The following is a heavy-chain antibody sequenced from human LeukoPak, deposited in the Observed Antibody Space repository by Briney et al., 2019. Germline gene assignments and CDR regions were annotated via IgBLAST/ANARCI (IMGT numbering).Heavy chain of an antibody. D-gene: IGHD5-24*01. V-gene: IGHV1-2*02. CDR2: IKANSGDT. J-gene: IGHJ4*02. Sequence: GASVTVSCKASGYIFTAYYLHWVRQAPGQKPEWMGWIKANSGDTNYAQKFQGRVTMTRDTSISTVYMGLSGLTADDTAVYYCTRVGDDYPYWGQGTLVTVSS. CDR3: TRVGDDYPY. CDR1: GYIFTAYY.